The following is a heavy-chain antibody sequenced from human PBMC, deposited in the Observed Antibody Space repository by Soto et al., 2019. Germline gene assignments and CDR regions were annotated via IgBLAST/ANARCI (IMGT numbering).Heavy chain of an antibody. CDR3: ARDLRAAGRPGMDV. CDR1: GGSFSSYA. Sequence: SVKVSCKASGGSFSSYAISWVRQAPGQGLEWMGGIIPIVGTGNYAQNFQGRVTITADESTSPAYMELSSLRSEDTAMYYCARDLRAAGRPGMDVWGQGTTVTVSS. V-gene: IGHV1-69*13. D-gene: IGHD6-13*01. CDR2: IIPIVGTG. J-gene: IGHJ6*02.